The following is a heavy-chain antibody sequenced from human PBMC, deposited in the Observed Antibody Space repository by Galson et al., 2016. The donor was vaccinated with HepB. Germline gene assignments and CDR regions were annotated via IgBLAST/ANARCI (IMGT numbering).Heavy chain of an antibody. CDR3: ARTPGTYWFFDL. V-gene: IGHV3-48*04. J-gene: IGHJ2*01. CDR2: ISSSSSTI. CDR1: GFTFSSYS. D-gene: IGHD1-14*01. Sequence: SLRLSCAASGFTFSSYSMNWVRQAPGKGLEWVSYISSSSSTIYYADSVKGRFTISRDDAKNSLYLQMNSLRAEDTALYYCARTPGTYWFFDLWGRGTLVTVSS.